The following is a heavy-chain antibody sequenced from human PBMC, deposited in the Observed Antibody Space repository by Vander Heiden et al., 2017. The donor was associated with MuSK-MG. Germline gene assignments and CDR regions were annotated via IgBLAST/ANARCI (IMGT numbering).Heavy chain of an antibody. Sequence: EVQLVESGGGLVQPGGSLRLSCAASGFTFSSYWMHWVRQAPGKGLVWVARIHGDGITTNYADSVKGRFTVSRDNAKNTLHLQMNSLRAEDTAVYYCIRDLRIYDAWGQGALVTVSS. D-gene: IGHD3-10*01. CDR3: IRDLRIYDA. CDR1: GFTFSSYW. V-gene: IGHV3-74*01. J-gene: IGHJ5*02. CDR2: IHGDGITT.